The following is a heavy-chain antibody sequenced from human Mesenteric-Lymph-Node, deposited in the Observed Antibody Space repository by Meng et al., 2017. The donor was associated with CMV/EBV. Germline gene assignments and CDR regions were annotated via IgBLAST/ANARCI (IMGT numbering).Heavy chain of an antibody. D-gene: IGHD3-10*01. CDR1: GVSISSRSYY. CDR2: IYYNGNT. J-gene: IGHJ4*02. V-gene: IGHV4-39*07. CDR3: ARALGDYILGALDS. Sequence: GSLRLSCAVSGVSISSRSYYWGWIRQPPGKGLEWIGSIYYNGNTYYNPSLKSRVTISVDTSKNQFSLRLASVTAADTAVFYCARALGDYILGALDSWGQGTLVTVSS.